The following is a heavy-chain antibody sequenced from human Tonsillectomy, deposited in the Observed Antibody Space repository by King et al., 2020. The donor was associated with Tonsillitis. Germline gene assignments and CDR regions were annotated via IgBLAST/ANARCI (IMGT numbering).Heavy chain of an antibody. V-gene: IGHV4-34*01. CDR3: AALRYSYGYYYYYYGMDV. J-gene: IGHJ6*02. D-gene: IGHD5-18*01. CDR2: INHSGST. CDR1: GGSFSGYY. Sequence: VQLQQWGAGLLKPSETLSLTCAVYGGSFSGYYWSWIRQPPGKGLEWIGEINHSGSTNYNPSLKSRVTISVDTSKNQFSLKLSSVTAADTAVYYCAALRYSYGYYYYYYGMDVWGQGTTVTVSS.